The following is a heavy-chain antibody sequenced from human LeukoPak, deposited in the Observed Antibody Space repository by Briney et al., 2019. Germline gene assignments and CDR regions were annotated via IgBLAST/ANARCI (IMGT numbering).Heavy chain of an antibody. CDR1: GGSFSGYF. CDR3: ARKEADSSSYVDY. V-gene: IGHV4-34*01. CDR2: INHSGST. D-gene: IGHD6-13*01. J-gene: IGHJ4*02. Sequence: PSETLSLTCAVYGGSFSGYFWNWIRQPPGKGLEWIGEINHSGSTNYNPSLKSRVTISVDTSKNQFSLKLSSVTAADTAVYYCARKEADSSSYVDYWGQGTLVTVSS.